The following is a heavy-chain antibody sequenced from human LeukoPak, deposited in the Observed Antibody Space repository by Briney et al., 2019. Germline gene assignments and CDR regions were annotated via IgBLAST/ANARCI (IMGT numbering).Heavy chain of an antibody. V-gene: IGHV3-30-3*01. CDR2: ISHDGSNK. D-gene: IGHD3-9*01. CDR1: GFTFSSYA. CDR3: ARQDELITYYDILTGYWGGDYYYGMDV. J-gene: IGHJ6*02. Sequence: GGSLRLSCAASGFTFSSYAMHWVRQAPGKGLEWVAVISHDGSNKYYADSVKGRFTISRDNSKNTLYLQMNSLRAEDTAVYYCARQDELITYYDILTGYWGGDYYYGMDVWGQGTTVTVSS.